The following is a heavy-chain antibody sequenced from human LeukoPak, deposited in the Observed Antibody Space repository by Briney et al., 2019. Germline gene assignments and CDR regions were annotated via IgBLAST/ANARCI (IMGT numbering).Heavy chain of an antibody. D-gene: IGHD5-12*01. V-gene: IGHV1-69*13. J-gene: IGHJ4*02. Sequence: EASVKVSCKASGGTFSSYAISWVRQAPGQGLEWMGGIIPIFGTANYAQKFQGRVTITADESTSTAYMELSSLRSEDTAVYYCAKTLGIVATTDFNYWAQGTLVTVSS. CDR2: IIPIFGTA. CDR1: GGTFSSYA. CDR3: AKTLGIVATTDFNY.